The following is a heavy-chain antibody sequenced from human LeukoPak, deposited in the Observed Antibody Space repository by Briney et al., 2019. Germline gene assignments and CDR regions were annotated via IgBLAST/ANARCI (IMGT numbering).Heavy chain of an antibody. V-gene: IGHV3-23*01. CDR3: ARDRDDYLDY. CDR1: GFPFSAYA. D-gene: IGHD3-10*01. CDR2: ISASGDTT. J-gene: IGHJ4*02. Sequence: GGSLRLSCAASGFPFSAYAMSWVRQAPGKGLEWVSAISASGDTTYYADSVRGRFTISRDNSKNTLYLQMNSLRAGDTALYYCARDRDDYLDYWGQGALVTVSS.